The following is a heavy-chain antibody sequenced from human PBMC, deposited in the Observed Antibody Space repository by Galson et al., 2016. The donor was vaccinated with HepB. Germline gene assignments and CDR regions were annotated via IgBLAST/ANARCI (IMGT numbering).Heavy chain of an antibody. V-gene: IGHV3-7*01. D-gene: IGHD6-19*01. CDR3: ARDPGLDGSGWYYFDL. Sequence: SLRLSCAASSFTFSNYWMNWVRQAPGKGLEWVANIKHDGSQTYYVGSVMGRFTISRDNARYSLYLQMDSLRAEDTAVYYCARDPGLDGSGWYYFDLWGQGTLVTVSS. J-gene: IGHJ4*02. CDR2: IKHDGSQT. CDR1: SFTFSNYW.